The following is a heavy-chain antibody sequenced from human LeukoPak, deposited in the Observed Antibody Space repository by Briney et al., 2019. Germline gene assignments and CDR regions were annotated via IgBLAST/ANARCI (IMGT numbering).Heavy chain of an antibody. CDR2: ISDSGGKT. CDR3: AKSDYGGNSGY. Sequence: GGSLRLSCTAAGFTFNNYAMSWVRQAPGKGLEWVSHISDSGGKTYYADSVKGRFTISRDNSKNTLYLQMNSLRAEDTAVYYCAKSDYGGNSGYWGQGTLVTVSS. J-gene: IGHJ4*02. D-gene: IGHD4-23*01. CDR1: GFTFNNYA. V-gene: IGHV3-23*01.